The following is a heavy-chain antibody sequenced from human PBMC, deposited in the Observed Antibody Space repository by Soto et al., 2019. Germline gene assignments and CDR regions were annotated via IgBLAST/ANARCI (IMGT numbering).Heavy chain of an antibody. CDR3: ARVPGP. D-gene: IGHD7-27*01. CDR1: GCSISSGGYS. V-gene: IGHV4-30-2*01. J-gene: IGHJ5*02. CDR2: IYHSGST. Sequence: PSETLSLTCAFSGCSISSGGYSWSWIWQPPGKGLEWIGYIYHSGSTYYNPSLKSRVTISVDRSKNQFSLKLSSVTAADTAVYYCARVPGPWGQGTLVTVSS.